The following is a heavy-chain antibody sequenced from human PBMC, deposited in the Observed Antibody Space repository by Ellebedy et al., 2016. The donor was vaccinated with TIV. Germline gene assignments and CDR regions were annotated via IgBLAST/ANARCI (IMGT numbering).Heavy chain of an antibody. J-gene: IGHJ4*02. Sequence: GESLKISCAASGFTFSSYAMSWVRQAPGKGLEWVSAISGSGGSTYYADSVKGRFTISRDNSKNTLYLQMNSLRAEDTAVYYCARDASGIIAVAGLDYWGQGTLVTVSS. CDR1: GFTFSSYA. D-gene: IGHD6-19*01. CDR2: ISGSGGST. V-gene: IGHV3-23*01. CDR3: ARDASGIIAVAGLDY.